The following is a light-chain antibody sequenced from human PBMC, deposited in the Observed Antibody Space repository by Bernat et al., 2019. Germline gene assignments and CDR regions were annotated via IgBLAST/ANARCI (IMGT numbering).Light chain of an antibody. CDR3: SAWDTSLSGWV. J-gene: IGLJ3*02. CDR1: SNNVGNQG. V-gene: IGLV10-54*04. CDR2: RNN. Sequence: QAGLTQPPSVSKGLRQTATLTCTGNSNNVGNQGSSWLQQHQGHPPKLLSYRNNNRPSGISERFSASRSGNTASLTITGLQPEDEADDYCSAWDTSLSGWVFGGGTKLTVL.